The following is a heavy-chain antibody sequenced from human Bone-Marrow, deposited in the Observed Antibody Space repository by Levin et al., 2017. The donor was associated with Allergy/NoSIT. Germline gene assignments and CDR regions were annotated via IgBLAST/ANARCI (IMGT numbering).Heavy chain of an antibody. Sequence: ASVKVSCKASGYTFTSYGISWVRQAPGQGLEWMGWISAYNGNTNYAQKLQGRVTMTTDTSTSTAYMELRSLRSDDTAVYYCASVIAVAHRAAFDIWGQGTMVTVSS. CDR2: ISAYNGNT. CDR3: ASVIAVAHRAAFDI. D-gene: IGHD6-19*01. J-gene: IGHJ3*02. CDR1: GYTFTSYG. V-gene: IGHV1-18*01.